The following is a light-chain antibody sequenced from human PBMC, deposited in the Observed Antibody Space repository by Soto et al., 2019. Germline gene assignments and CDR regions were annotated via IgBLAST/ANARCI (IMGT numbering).Light chain of an antibody. J-gene: IGKJ4*01. V-gene: IGKV1-5*01. CDR1: QSIYNW. Sequence: DIQMTRSPSSLSAAVGDRVTITCVASQSIYNWLAWYQPKPGKAPKLLIYDASSLESGVPSRFSGRRSGTEFTLTISSLQPDDFGTYYCQQYESYSPLTFGGGTKVDIK. CDR2: DAS. CDR3: QQYESYSPLT.